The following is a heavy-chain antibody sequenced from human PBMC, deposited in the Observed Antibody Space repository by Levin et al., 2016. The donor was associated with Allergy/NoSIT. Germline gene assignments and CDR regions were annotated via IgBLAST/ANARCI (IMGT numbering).Heavy chain of an antibody. J-gene: IGHJ4*02. D-gene: IGHD6-13*01. V-gene: IGHV3-30*04. CDR2: ISYDGSNK. CDR3: AREGSVAALDY. Sequence: WIRQPPGKGLEWVAVISYDGSNKYYADSVKGRFTISRDNSKNTLYLQMNSLRAEDTAVYYCAREGSVAALDYWGQGTLVTVSS.